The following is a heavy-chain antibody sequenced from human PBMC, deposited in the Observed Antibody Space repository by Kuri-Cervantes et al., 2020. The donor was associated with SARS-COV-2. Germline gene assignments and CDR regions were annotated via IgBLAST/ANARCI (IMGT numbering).Heavy chain of an antibody. V-gene: IGHV4-34*01. CDR1: GGSFGGYY. D-gene: IGHD4-23*01. CDR2: INHSGST. CDR3: AGPGGFLDV. J-gene: IGHJ6*04. Sequence: SQTLSLTCAVYGGSFGGYYWRCIRQPPGKGLEWIGEINHSGSTNCNPSLKSRVTISVDTSKNQFSLKLSTVTAADTAVYYGAGPGGFLDVWGKGTTVTVSS.